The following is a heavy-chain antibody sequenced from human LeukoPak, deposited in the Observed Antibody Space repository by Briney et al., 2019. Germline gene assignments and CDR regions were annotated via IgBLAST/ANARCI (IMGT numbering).Heavy chain of an antibody. CDR2: ISDSSSYI. J-gene: IGHJ6*02. D-gene: IGHD1-26*01. CDR3: TKGENGVDV. V-gene: IGHV3-21*01. CDR1: GFTFSSYR. Sequence: GGSLRLSCAASGFTFSSYRMNWVRQAPGKGLEWVSSISDSSSYIYHADSVKGRFTISRDNAKNSVYLQMNSLRAEDTATYYCTKGENGVDVWGQGTTVTVSS.